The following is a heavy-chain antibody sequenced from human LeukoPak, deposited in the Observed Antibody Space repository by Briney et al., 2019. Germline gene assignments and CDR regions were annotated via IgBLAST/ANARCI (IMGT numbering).Heavy chain of an antibody. J-gene: IGHJ3*02. CDR2: VSGSTGRS. Sequence: PGGSLRLSCAASGFAFVTSGMNWVRQAPGKGLERVSGVSGSTGRSYSADSVKGRFTISRDNSKNTLFLQMDSLRAEDTAVYYCARGSSGGVIDAFDIWGQGTMVTVSS. V-gene: IGHV3-23*01. D-gene: IGHD3-16*01. CDR1: GFAFVTSG. CDR3: ARGSSGGVIDAFDI.